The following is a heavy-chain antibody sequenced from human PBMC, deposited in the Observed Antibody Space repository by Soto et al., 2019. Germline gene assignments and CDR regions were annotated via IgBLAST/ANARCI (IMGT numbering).Heavy chain of an antibody. D-gene: IGHD2-2*01. J-gene: IGHJ4*02. CDR3: ARNACTSNSCHPYFDH. CDR2: MYNSGST. Sequence: SETLSLTCTVSGASISPYYWSWIRQPPGKGLEWIGYMYNSGSTYYNSSLKSRVTISVDTSNNQFSLNLRSVTAADTAVYHCARNACTSNSCHPYFDHWGQGXLVTVSS. CDR1: GASISPYY. V-gene: IGHV4-59*12.